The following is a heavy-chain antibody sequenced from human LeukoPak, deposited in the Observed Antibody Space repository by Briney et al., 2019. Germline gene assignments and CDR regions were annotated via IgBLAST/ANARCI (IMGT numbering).Heavy chain of an antibody. Sequence: PSETLSLTCTVSGGSISSSSYFWGWIRQPPGRGLEWIGSIYYSGSTYYNPSLNSRVTISVDTSKNQFSLMLSSVTAAETAVYYCARHVKSIVTTQFDYWGQGILVTVPS. CDR2: IYYSGST. J-gene: IGHJ4*02. CDR1: GGSISSSSYF. V-gene: IGHV4-39*01. D-gene: IGHD5-12*01. CDR3: ARHVKSIVTTQFDY.